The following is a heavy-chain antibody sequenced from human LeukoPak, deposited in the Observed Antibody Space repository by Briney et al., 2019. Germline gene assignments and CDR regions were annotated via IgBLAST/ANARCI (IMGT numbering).Heavy chain of an antibody. D-gene: IGHD2-15*01. Sequence: GGSLRLSCTATGITYSSYWMNWVRQVPEKGPEWLANIKPDGREKNYVDSVKGRFTIPRDNAKNSLYLQMNSLRAEDTAVYFCATGYCNGVTCSRSYWGQGTPVTVSS. CDR3: ATGYCNGVTCSRSY. CDR1: GITYSSYW. J-gene: IGHJ4*02. V-gene: IGHV3-7*03. CDR2: IKPDGREK.